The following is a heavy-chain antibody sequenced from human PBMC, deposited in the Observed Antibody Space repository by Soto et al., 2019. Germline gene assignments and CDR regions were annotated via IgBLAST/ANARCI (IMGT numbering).Heavy chain of an antibody. Sequence: ASVKVSCKASGYTFTGYYMHWVRQAPGQGLEWMGWINPNSGGTNYAQKFQGRVTMTRDTSISTAYMELSRLRSDDTAVYYCARVGKQLVLGNAFDIWGQGTMVTVS. J-gene: IGHJ3*02. CDR1: GYTFTGYY. D-gene: IGHD6-13*01. V-gene: IGHV1-2*02. CDR3: ARVGKQLVLGNAFDI. CDR2: INPNSGGT.